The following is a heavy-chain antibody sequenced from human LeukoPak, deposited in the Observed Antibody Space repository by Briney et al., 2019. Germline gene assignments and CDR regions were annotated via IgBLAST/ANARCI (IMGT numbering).Heavy chain of an antibody. CDR3: ARQTRRTAMEDRRIDY. CDR1: GYTFTSYY. J-gene: IGHJ4*02. D-gene: IGHD1-1*01. CDR2: INPSGGST. Sequence: ASVKVSCKASGYTFTSYYMHWVRQAPGQGLEWMGLINPSGGSTSYAQKFQGRVTMTRDTSTSTVYMELSSLRSEDTAVYYCARQTRRTAMEDRRIDYWGQGTLVIVSS. V-gene: IGHV1-46*01.